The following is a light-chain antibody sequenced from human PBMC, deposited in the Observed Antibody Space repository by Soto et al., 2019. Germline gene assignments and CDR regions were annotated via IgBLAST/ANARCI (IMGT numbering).Light chain of an antibody. Sequence: EIVMTQSPATLSLSPGERAALSCRASQSINSELAWYQQKPGQPPRLLIYGASTRATGVPASFTGSESGSEFTLNISGLQSEDFAVYYCQPGHNWPLTFGQGTRLEI. CDR1: QSINSE. J-gene: IGKJ2*01. V-gene: IGKV3-15*01. CDR2: GAS. CDR3: QPGHNWPLT.